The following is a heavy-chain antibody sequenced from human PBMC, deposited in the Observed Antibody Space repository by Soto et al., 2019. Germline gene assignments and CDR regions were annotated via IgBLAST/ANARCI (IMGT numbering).Heavy chain of an antibody. V-gene: IGHV5-10-1*01. D-gene: IGHD2-21*02. Sequence: GESLKISCEGSGYSFTSYWISWVRQMHGKGLEWMGRIDPSDSYTNYSPSFQGHVTISADKSISTAYLQWSSLKASDTAMYYCARLLDIVVVTAILGWFDPWGQGTLVTVSS. CDR3: ARLLDIVVVTAILGWFDP. CDR1: GYSFTSYW. J-gene: IGHJ5*02. CDR2: IDPSDSYT.